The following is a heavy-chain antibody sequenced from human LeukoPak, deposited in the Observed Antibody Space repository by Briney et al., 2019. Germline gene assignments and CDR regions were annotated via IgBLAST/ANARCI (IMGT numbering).Heavy chain of an antibody. CDR1: GFTFDDYA. D-gene: IGHD3-3*01. J-gene: IGHJ4*02. CDR2: ISWNSGSI. CDR3: AKGSYYDFWSGPTGGDY. V-gene: IGHV3-9*01. Sequence: GGSLRLSCAASGFTFDDYAMHWVRQAPGKGLEWVSGISWNSGSIGYADSVKGRFTISRDNAKNSLYLQMNSLRAEDTALYYCAKGSYYDFWSGPTGGDYWGQGTLVTVSS.